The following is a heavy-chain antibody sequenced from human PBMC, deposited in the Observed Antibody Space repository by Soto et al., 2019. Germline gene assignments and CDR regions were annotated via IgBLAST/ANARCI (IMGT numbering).Heavy chain of an antibody. CDR1: GFPFSANA. J-gene: IGHJ4*02. CDR2: IAYDGTIK. CDR3: ARDKIKGAPDYLDS. D-gene: IGHD1-26*01. V-gene: IGHV3-30-3*01. Sequence: QEQLVESGGDGVKPGSSLPPSCEASGFPFSANAMHGFRQAPGKGLEWVAVIAYDGTIKIYRDSVKGRFTISRDDSKSTLYLQMNSLRPEDTAVYYCARDKIKGAPDYLDSWGQGTLVTVSS.